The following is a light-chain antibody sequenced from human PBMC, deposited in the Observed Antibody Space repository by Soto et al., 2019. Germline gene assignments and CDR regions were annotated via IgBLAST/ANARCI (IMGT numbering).Light chain of an antibody. J-gene: IGKJ1*01. CDR2: DAS. CDR3: QQYNSYSWT. Sequence: DIHMTQSPSSLSASVGDRVTISCRASQTISDYLNWYQQLSGKAPKLLIYDASSLESGVPSRFRGSGSGTEFTLTISSLQPDDFATYYCQQYNSYSWTFGQGTKVDIK. V-gene: IGKV1-5*01. CDR1: QTISDY.